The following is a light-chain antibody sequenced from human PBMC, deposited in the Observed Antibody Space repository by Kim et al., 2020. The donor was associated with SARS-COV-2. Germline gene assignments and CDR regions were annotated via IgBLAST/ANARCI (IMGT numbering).Light chain of an antibody. J-gene: IGLJ2*01. CDR2: LTSDGSH. CDR1: SGRSRYD. Sequence: HLPCTLRSGRSRYDIAWQQQQPEGGPRFLMRLTSDGSHSKGDGIPDRFSGSSSGAERHLTISSLQSDDEADYCCQTWGTGIQVFGGGTQLTVL. V-gene: IGLV4-69*01. CDR3: QTWGTGIQV.